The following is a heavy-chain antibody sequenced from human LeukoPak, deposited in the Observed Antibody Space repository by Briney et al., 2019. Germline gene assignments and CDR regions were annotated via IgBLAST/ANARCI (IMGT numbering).Heavy chain of an antibody. V-gene: IGHV4-34*01. J-gene: IGHJ5*02. CDR1: GGSFSGYY. Sequence: PSETLSLTCAVYGGSFSGYYWSWIRQPPGKGLEWIGEINHSGSTNYNPSLKSRVTISVDTSKNRFSLKLSSVTAADTAVYYCARGAVFFGGVVPAAISDYNWFDPWGQGTLVTVSS. D-gene: IGHD2-2*02. CDR2: INHSGST. CDR3: ARGAVFFGGVVPAAISDYNWFDP.